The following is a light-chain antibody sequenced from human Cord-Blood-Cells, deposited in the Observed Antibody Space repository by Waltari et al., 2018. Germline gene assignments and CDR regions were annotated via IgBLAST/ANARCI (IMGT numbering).Light chain of an antibody. CDR1: QSISSW. CDR3: QHYNSYSGT. CDR2: KAS. J-gene: IGKJ1*01. V-gene: IGKV1-5*03. Sequence: DLQMTQSPSTLSASVVDRVIITCRASQSISSWLAWYQQNPGKAPKLLFYKASSLESGVPSRFSGSGSGTEFTLTISSLQPDDFATYYCQHYNSYSGTFGQGTNVEIK.